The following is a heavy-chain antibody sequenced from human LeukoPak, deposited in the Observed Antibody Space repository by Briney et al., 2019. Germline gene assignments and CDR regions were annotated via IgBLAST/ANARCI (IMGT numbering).Heavy chain of an antibody. CDR1: GFTFSSYW. Sequence: GGSLRLSCAASGFTFSSYWMSWVRQAPGKGLEWVANIKQDGSERYYVDSVKGRFTISRDNAKNSLYLQMNSLRAEDTAVYYCAELGITMIGGVWGKGTTVTISS. J-gene: IGHJ6*04. CDR2: IKQDGSER. CDR3: AELGITMIGGV. D-gene: IGHD3-10*02. V-gene: IGHV3-7*01.